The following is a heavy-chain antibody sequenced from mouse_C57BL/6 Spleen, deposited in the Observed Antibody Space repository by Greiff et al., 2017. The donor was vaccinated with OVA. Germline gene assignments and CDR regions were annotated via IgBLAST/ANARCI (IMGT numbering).Heavy chain of an antibody. CDR1: GFTFSDYG. Sequence: EVQLVESGGGLVKPGGSLKLSCAASGFTFSDYGMHWVRQAPEQGLEWVAYISSGSSNTYYADTVKGRFTISRDNAKNTLFLQMTSLRSEDTAMYYCAMPSYAMDYWGQGTSVTVSS. J-gene: IGHJ4*01. V-gene: IGHV5-17*01. CDR3: AMPSYAMDY. CDR2: ISSGSSNT.